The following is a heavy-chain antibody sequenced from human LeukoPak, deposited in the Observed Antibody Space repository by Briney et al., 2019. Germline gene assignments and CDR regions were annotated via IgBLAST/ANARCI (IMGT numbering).Heavy chain of an antibody. D-gene: IGHD1-26*01. CDR3: ARRSSGSPPYYFGY. CDR1: GLTFSSYW. Sequence: GGSLRLSCAASGLTFSSYWMHWVRQAPGKGLVWVSRINSDGSSTSYADSVKGRFTISRDNAKNTLYLRMNSLRAEDTAVYYCARRSSGSPPYYFGYWGQGTLVTVSS. J-gene: IGHJ4*02. CDR2: INSDGSST. V-gene: IGHV3-74*01.